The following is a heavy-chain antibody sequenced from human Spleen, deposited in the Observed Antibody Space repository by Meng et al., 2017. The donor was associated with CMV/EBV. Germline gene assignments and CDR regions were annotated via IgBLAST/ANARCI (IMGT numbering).Heavy chain of an antibody. J-gene: IGHJ6*02. D-gene: IGHD3-22*01. CDR3: ARSWITMIVVVKGHRDV. CDR2: INHSGST. Sequence: SETLSLTCAVYGGSFSGYYWSWIRQPPGKGLEWIGEINHSGSTNYNPSLKSRVTISVDTSKNQFSLKLSSVTAADTAVYYCARSWITMIVVVKGHRDVWGQGTTVTVSS. V-gene: IGHV4-34*01. CDR1: GGSFSGYY.